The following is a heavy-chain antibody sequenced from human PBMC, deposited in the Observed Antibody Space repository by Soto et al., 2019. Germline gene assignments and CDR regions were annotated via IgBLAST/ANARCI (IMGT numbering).Heavy chain of an antibody. Sequence: EVQLLESGGGLVQPGGSLRLSCAASEFTFSSYAMSGVRQAPGKGREWVSAISGSGGSTYYADPVKGRFTISRDNSKNTLYLQMNSLRAEDTAVYYCAKATGDIVVVVAATLSLFSFWGQGTLVTVSS. V-gene: IGHV3-23*01. CDR2: ISGSGGST. D-gene: IGHD2-15*01. J-gene: IGHJ4*02. CDR1: EFTFSSYA. CDR3: AKATGDIVVVVAATLSLFSF.